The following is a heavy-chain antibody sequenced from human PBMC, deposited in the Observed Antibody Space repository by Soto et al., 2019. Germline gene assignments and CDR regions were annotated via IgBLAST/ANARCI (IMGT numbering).Heavy chain of an antibody. V-gene: IGHV1-18*04. Sequence: QVQLVQSGAEVKKPGASVKVSCKASGYTFTSYGISWVRQAPGQGLEWMGWISGYNGNTNYAQKLQGRVTMTTDKATSTADMERRSRRSDDTAVYYCARDEYDILTDYSYYYGMDVWGQGTTGTVSS. CDR3: ARDEYDILTDYSYYYGMDV. D-gene: IGHD3-9*01. CDR1: GYTFTSYG. J-gene: IGHJ6*02. CDR2: ISGYNGNT.